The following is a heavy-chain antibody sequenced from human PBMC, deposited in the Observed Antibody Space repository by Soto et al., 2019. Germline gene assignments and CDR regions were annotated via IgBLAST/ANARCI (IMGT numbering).Heavy chain of an antibody. CDR2: INHSGST. D-gene: IGHD3-16*01. Sequence: QVQLQQWGAGLLKPSETLSLTCAVYGGSFSGYYWSWIRQPPGKGLEWIGEINHSGSTNYNPSLKSRVNISVDTSKNQLSLKLSSVTAADTAVYYCARGRPGGAFDIWGQGTMVTVSS. CDR3: ARGRPGGAFDI. V-gene: IGHV4-34*01. J-gene: IGHJ3*02. CDR1: GGSFSGYY.